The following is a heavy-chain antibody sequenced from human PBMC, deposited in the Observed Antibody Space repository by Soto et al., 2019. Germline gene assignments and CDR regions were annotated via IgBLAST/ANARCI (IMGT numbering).Heavy chain of an antibody. J-gene: IGHJ4*02. CDR2: INNDGSEK. D-gene: IGHD1-1*01. V-gene: IGHV3-7*01. CDR3: ATYTPQYNDY. CDR1: GFTFSSNW. Sequence: EVQLVESGGGLVQPGGSLRLSCAASGFTFSSNWMAWVRQAPGKGLAWVANINNDGSEKNYVDSVKGRFTISRDNAKNSLYLQMNTLRAEDTAVYYCATYTPQYNDYWGQGTLVTVSS.